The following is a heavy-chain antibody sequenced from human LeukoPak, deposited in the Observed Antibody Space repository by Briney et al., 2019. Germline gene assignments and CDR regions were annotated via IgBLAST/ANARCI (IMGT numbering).Heavy chain of an antibody. CDR3: AQTTVTTHGLCGMDV. D-gene: IGHD4-11*01. CDR2: MNPNSGNT. Sequence: ASVKVSWKASGYTFTSYDINWVRQATGQGLEWMGWMNPNSGNTGYAQKFQGRVTMTRNTSISTAYMELSSLRSDDTAVYYCAQTTVTTHGLCGMDVWGQGTTVTVSS. CDR1: GYTFTSYD. J-gene: IGHJ6*02. V-gene: IGHV1-8*01.